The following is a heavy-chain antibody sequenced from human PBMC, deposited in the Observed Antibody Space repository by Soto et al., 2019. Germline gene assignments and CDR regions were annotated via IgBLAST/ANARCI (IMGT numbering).Heavy chain of an antibody. V-gene: IGHV3-21*01. D-gene: IGHD3-16*02. CDR3: ARDSYDYIWGSYRQTAFDI. J-gene: IGHJ3*02. CDR1: GFTFSSYS. CDR2: ISSSSSYI. Sequence: GGSLRLSCAASGFTFSSYSMNWVRQAPGKGLEWVSSISSSSSYIYYADSVKGRFTISRDNAKNSLYLQMNSLRAEDTAVYYCARDSYDYIWGSYRQTAFDIWGQGTMVTVSS.